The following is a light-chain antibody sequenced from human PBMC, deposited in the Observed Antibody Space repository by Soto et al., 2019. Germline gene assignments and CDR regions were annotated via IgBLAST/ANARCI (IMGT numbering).Light chain of an antibody. CDR3: QQYKNWPPIT. V-gene: IGKV3-15*01. Sequence: EIVMTQSPATLSVSPGDRATLSCTASQSVSSNLAWYQPTPGQAPRLLIFGASTRATGIPARFSGSGSGTDFTLTISSLQSEDLAVYDCQQYKNWPPITVGQGTRLEIK. J-gene: IGKJ5*01. CDR2: GAS. CDR1: QSVSSN.